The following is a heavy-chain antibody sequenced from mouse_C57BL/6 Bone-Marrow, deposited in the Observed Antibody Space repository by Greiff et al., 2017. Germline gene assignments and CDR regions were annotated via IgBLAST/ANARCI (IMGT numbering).Heavy chain of an antibody. V-gene: IGHV1-72*01. CDR1: GYTFTSYW. D-gene: IGHD1-1*01. Sequence: QVQLQQPGAELVKPGASVKLSCKASGYTFTSYWMHWVKQRPGRGLEWIGRIAPNSGGTKYNEKFKSKATLTVDKPSSTAYMQLSSLTSEDSAVYYCAREPHYYGSSYYFDYWGQGTTLTVSS. J-gene: IGHJ2*01. CDR3: AREPHYYGSSYYFDY. CDR2: IAPNSGGT.